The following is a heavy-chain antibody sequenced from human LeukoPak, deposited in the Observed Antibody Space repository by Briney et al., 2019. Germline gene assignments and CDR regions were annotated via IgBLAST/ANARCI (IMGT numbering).Heavy chain of an antibody. Sequence: GGSLRLSCAVSGFTFSSYGMHWVRQAPGKGLEWVAVIWYDGSNKYYADSVKGRFTISRDNSKNTLYLQMNSLRAEDTAVYYCAKSPITPIVVPAAPYFDYWGQGTLVTVSS. CDR1: GFTFSSYG. V-gene: IGHV3-30*02. CDR3: AKSPITPIVVPAAPYFDY. D-gene: IGHD2-2*01. J-gene: IGHJ4*02. CDR2: IWYDGSNK.